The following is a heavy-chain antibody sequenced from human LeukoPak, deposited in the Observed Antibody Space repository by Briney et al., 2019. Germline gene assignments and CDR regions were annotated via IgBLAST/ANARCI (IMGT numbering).Heavy chain of an antibody. CDR1: GFTFSSYG. CDR2: IRYDGSNK. Sequence: GGSLRLSCAASGFTFSSYGMHWVRQAPGKGLEWVAFIRYDGSNKYYAASVKGRFPISRANSKNTLYLQMNSLMAEDTAVYDCAKDVIAVAGRVYWGQGTLVTVSS. J-gene: IGHJ4*02. CDR3: AKDVIAVAGRVY. V-gene: IGHV3-30*02. D-gene: IGHD6-19*01.